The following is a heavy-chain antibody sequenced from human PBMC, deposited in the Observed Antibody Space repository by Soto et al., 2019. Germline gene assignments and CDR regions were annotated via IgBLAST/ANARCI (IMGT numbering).Heavy chain of an antibody. CDR1: GGSFSGYY. V-gene: IGHV4-34*01. J-gene: IGHJ1*01. Sequence: SETLSLTCAVYGGSFSGYYWTWIRQPPGTGLEWIGEINHSGSTNYNPSLKSRVTISVDTSKNQFSLKLSSVTAADTAVYYCASNSYWYIFYDHWGQGTLVTVSS. D-gene: IGHD5-18*01. CDR2: INHSGST. CDR3: ASNSYWYIFYDH.